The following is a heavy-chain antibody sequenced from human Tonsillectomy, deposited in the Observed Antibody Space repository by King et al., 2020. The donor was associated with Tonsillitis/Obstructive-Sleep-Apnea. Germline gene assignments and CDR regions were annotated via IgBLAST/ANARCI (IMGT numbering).Heavy chain of an antibody. D-gene: IGHD2-8*01. CDR2: ISADTKRT. CDR3: AKDSVRNNGVLDPFDI. Sequence: VQLVESGGGLVQPGESLRLSCAASGLTFNIYAMNWVRQAPGKGPEWVSAISADTKRTYYADSVKGRFTISRDNSKSRLYLQMNSLRAEDTAVYYRAKDSVRNNGVLDPFDIWGQGTMVSVTS. J-gene: IGHJ3*02. V-gene: IGHV3-23*04. CDR1: GLTFNIYA.